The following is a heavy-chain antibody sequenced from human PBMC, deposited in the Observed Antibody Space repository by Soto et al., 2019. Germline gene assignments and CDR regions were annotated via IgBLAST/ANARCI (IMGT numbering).Heavy chain of an antibody. J-gene: IGHJ4*02. CDR2: ISYDGSNK. V-gene: IGHV3-30*18. Sequence: GGSLRLSCAASGFTFSSYGMHWVRQAPGKGLEWVAVISYDGSNKYYADSVKGRFTISRDNSKNTLYLQMNSLRAEDTAVYYCAKYQLLWFGELSPLDYWGQGTLVTVSS. D-gene: IGHD3-10*01. CDR1: GFTFSSYG. CDR3: AKYQLLWFGELSPLDY.